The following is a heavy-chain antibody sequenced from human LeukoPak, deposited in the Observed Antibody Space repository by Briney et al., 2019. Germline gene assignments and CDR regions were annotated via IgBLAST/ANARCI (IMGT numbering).Heavy chain of an antibody. V-gene: IGHV1-69*05. J-gene: IGHJ4*02. CDR1: GGTFSSYA. D-gene: IGHD5-18*01. Sequence: SVKVSCKASGGTFSSYAISWVRQAPGQGLEWMGGIIPIFGTANYAQKFQGRVTITTDESTSTAYMELSSLRSEDTAVYYCARRAGYGHWPHYFDYWGQGTLVTVSS. CDR3: ARRAGYGHWPHYFDY. CDR2: IIPIFGTA.